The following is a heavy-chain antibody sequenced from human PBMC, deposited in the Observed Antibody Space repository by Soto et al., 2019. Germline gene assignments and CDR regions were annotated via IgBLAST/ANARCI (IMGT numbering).Heavy chain of an antibody. D-gene: IGHD2-15*01. CDR1: GFTFSDYY. CDR2: ISSSGSTI. V-gene: IGHV3-11*01. CDR3: ARYYCSGGSCYSGYYYYMDV. Sequence: GGSLRLSCAASGFTFSDYYMSWIRQAPGKGLEWVSYISSSGSTIYYADSLKGRFTISRDNAKNSLYLQMNSLRAEDTAVYYCARYYCSGGSCYSGYYYYMDVWGKGTTVTVSS. J-gene: IGHJ6*03.